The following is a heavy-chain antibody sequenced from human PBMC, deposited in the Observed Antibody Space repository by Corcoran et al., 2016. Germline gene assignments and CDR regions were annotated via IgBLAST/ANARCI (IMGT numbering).Heavy chain of an antibody. Sequence: QVQLQQWGAGLLKPSETLSLTCAVYGGSFSGYYWSWIRQPPGKGLEWIGEINHSGSTNYNPSLKSRVTISVDTSKNQFSLKLSSVTAADTAVYYCARGRNGDYAGGYFDLWGRGTLVTVSS. CDR1: GGSFSGYY. J-gene: IGHJ2*01. D-gene: IGHD4-17*01. CDR2: INHSGST. CDR3: ARGRNGDYAGGYFDL. V-gene: IGHV4-34*01.